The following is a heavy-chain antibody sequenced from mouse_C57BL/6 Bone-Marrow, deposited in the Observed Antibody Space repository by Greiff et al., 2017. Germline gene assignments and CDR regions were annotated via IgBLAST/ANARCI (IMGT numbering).Heavy chain of an antibody. J-gene: IGHJ3*01. V-gene: IGHV1-15*01. CDR2: IDPETGGT. CDR1: GYTFTDYE. CDR3: TRGGWLRRFAY. Sequence: VQLQESGAELVRPGASVTLSCKASGYTFTDYEMHWVKQTPVHGLEWIGAIDPETGGTAYNQKFKGKAILTADKSSSTAYMALRSLTSEDSAVYYCTRGGWLRRFAYWGQGTLVTVSA. D-gene: IGHD2-2*01.